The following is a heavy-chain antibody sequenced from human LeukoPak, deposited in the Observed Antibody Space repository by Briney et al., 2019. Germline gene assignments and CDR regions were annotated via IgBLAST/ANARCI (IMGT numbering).Heavy chain of an antibody. Sequence: GGSLRLSCAASGFTVSDNYMSWVRQAPGKGLVWVSVIYRGGSTYYADSVKGRFTISRDNSKNILYLQMNSLRAEDTAVYYCARDRIAVAGTLFDYWGQGTLVTVSS. CDR3: ARDRIAVAGTLFDY. CDR2: IYRGGST. V-gene: IGHV3-66*01. CDR1: GFTVSDNY. J-gene: IGHJ4*02. D-gene: IGHD6-19*01.